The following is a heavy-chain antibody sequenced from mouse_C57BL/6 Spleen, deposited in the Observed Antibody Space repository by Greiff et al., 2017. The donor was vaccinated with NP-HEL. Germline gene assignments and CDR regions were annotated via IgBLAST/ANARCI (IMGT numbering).Heavy chain of an antibody. D-gene: IGHD1-1*01. Sequence: QVHVKQSGAELVKPGASVKISCKASGYAFSSYWMNWVKQRPGKGLEWIGQIYPGDGDTNYNGKFKGKATLTADKSSSTAYMQLSSLTSEDYAVYFYSRKDYGSRFGFAYWGQGTLVTVSA. V-gene: IGHV1-80*01. CDR2: IYPGDGDT. CDR3: SRKDYGSRFGFAY. J-gene: IGHJ3*01. CDR1: GYAFSSYW.